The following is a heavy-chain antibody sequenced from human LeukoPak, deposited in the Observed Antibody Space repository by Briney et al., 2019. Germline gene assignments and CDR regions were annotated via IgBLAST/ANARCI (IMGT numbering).Heavy chain of an antibody. J-gene: IGHJ4*02. Sequence: ASVKVSCKASGYTFARYGITWVRQAPGQGLEGMGWICADNGDTKFARHLQDRVTLTTDASTGTAYMDMRSLTSDDTALYYCARASALVTTPGGTDYWGRGTLVTVSS. CDR2: ICADNGDT. V-gene: IGHV1-18*01. D-gene: IGHD2-8*02. CDR3: ARASALVTTPGGTDY. CDR1: GYTFARYG.